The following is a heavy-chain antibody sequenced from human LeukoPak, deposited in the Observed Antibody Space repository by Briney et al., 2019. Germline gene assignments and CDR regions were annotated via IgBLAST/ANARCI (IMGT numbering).Heavy chain of an antibody. D-gene: IGHD2-21*02. CDR3: ARLTAMAEFDY. Sequence: GASVKVSCKASGYTFTGYYMHWVRQAPGQGLEWMGWINPNSGGTNYARKFQGRVTMTRDTSISTAYMELSRLRSDDTAVYYCARLTAMAEFDYWGQGTLVTVSS. V-gene: IGHV1-2*02. CDR2: INPNSGGT. J-gene: IGHJ4*02. CDR1: GYTFTGYY.